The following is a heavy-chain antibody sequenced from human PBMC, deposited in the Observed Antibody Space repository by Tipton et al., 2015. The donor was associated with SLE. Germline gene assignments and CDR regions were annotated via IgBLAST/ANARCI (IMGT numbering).Heavy chain of an antibody. CDR1: GGSFNNYH. Sequence: TLSLTCTVSGGSFNNYHWSWIRQPPGKGLEWIGYIYYSGRTNYNPSLKSRVTISVDTSNNQFSLNLSSVTAADTAVYYCARDSNFNSGYAFDIWGQGTKVTVSS. D-gene: IGHD3-22*01. CDR2: IYYSGRT. J-gene: IGHJ3*02. CDR3: ARDSNFNSGYAFDI. V-gene: IGHV4-59*01.